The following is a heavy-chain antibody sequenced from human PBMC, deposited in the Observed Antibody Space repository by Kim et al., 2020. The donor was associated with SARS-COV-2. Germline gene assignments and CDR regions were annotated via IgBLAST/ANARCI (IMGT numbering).Heavy chain of an antibody. D-gene: IGHD6-19*01. CDR3: ARSYSSGWAPPFYFDY. CDR2: IYYSGST. V-gene: IGHV4-59*01. CDR1: GGSISSYY. Sequence: SETLSLTCTVSGGSISSYYWSWIRQPPGKGLEWIGYIYYSGSTNYNPYLKSRVTISVDTSKNQFSLKLSSVTAADTAVYYCARSYSSGWAPPFYFDYWGQGTLVTVSS. J-gene: IGHJ4*02.